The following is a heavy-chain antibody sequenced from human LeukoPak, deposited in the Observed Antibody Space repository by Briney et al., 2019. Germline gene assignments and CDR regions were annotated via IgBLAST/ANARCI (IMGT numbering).Heavy chain of an antibody. D-gene: IGHD2-15*01. CDR3: ARAPVLRIGVFDI. V-gene: IGHV3-48*03. CDR1: GFTFSSYE. CDR2: ISSSGSTI. J-gene: IGHJ3*02. Sequence: GGSLRLSCAASGFTFSSYEMNWVRQAPGKGLEWVSYISSSGSTIYYADSVKGRFTISRDNAKNLLYLQMNSLRAEDTAVYYCARAPVLRIGVFDIWGQGTMVTVSS.